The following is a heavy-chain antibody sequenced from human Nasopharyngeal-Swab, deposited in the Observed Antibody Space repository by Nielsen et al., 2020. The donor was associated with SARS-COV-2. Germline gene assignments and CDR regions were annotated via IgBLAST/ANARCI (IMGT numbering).Heavy chain of an antibody. V-gene: IGHV5-51*01. Sequence: GESLKIFCKGSGYSFTTYWIGWVRQMPGKGLEWMGIIYPGDSDTRYSPSFQGQVTISADKSISTAYLQWSSLKASDTAMYYCARHRTVTTGGIFLWGQGTLVTVSS. CDR1: GYSFTTYW. D-gene: IGHD4-11*01. J-gene: IGHJ4*02. CDR3: ARHRTVTTGGIFL. CDR2: IYPGDSDT.